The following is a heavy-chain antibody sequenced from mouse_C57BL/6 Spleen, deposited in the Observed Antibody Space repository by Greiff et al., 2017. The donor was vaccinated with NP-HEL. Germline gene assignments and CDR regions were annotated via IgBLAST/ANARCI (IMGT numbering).Heavy chain of an antibody. Sequence: VQLQQSGPELVKPGASVKISCKASGYSFTGYYMNWVKQSPEKSLEWIGEINPSTGGTTYNQKFKAKATLTVDKSSSTAYMQLKSLTSEDSAVYYCASDGDYYGSSSFAYWGQGTLVTVSA. J-gene: IGHJ3*01. CDR2: INPSTGGT. D-gene: IGHD1-1*01. CDR1: GYSFTGYY. CDR3: ASDGDYYGSSSFAY. V-gene: IGHV1-42*01.